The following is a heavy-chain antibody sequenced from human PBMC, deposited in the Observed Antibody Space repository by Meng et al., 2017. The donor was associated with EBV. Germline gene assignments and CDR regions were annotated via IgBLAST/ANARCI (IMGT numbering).Heavy chain of an antibody. J-gene: IGHJ5*02. CDR2: INAGNGNT. CDR1: GYTFTSYA. Sequence: QVQLVQSGAEVMKPGASVKVSFKAAGYTFTSYAMHWVRQGPGQRLEWMGWINAGNGNTKYSQKFQGRVTITRDTSASTAYMELSSLRSDDTAVYYCARRGGVADWFDPWGQGTLVTVSS. V-gene: IGHV1-3*01. D-gene: IGHD2-15*01. CDR3: ARRGGVADWFDP.